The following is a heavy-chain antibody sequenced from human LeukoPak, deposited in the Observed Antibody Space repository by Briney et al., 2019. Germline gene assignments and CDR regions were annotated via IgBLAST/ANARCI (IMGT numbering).Heavy chain of an antibody. V-gene: IGHV3-23*01. D-gene: IGHD6-13*01. J-gene: IGHJ1*01. Sequence: GGSLRLSCAASGFTFSSYAMSWVRQAPGKGLEWVSAISGSGGSTYYADSVKGRFTISRDNSKNTLYQQMNSLRAEDTAVYYCAKDLRSRIAAAGTPYAEYFQHWGQGTLVTVSS. CDR3: AKDLRSRIAAAGTPYAEYFQH. CDR2: ISGSGGST. CDR1: GFTFSSYA.